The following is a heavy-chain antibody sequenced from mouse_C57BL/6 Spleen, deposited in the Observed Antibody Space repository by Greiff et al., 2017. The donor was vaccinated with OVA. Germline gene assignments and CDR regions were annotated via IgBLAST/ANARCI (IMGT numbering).Heavy chain of an antibody. V-gene: IGHV1-19*01. CDR2: INPYNGGT. CDR3: ARWENDGYEYYFDY. J-gene: IGHJ2*01. CDR1: GYTFTDYY. Sequence: EVQLQQSGPVLVKPGASVKMSCKASGYTFTDYYMNWVKQSHGKSLEWIGVINPYNGGTSYNQKFKGKATLTVDKSSSTAYMELNSLTSEDSAVYYGARWENDGYEYYFDYWGQGTTLTVSS. D-gene: IGHD2-3*01.